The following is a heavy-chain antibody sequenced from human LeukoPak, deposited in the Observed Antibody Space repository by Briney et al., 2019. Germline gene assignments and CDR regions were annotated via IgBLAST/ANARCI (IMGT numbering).Heavy chain of an antibody. CDR2: IYYSGST. V-gene: IGHV4-39*01. J-gene: IGHJ5*02. CDR3: ARQGAMITFGGVSNWFDP. CDR1: GGSISSSSYY. D-gene: IGHD3-16*01. Sequence: SETLSLTCTVSGGSISSSSYYWGWIRQPPGKGLEWIGRIYYSGSTYYNPSLKSRVTISVDTSKNQFSLKLSSVTAADTAVYYCARQGAMITFGGVSNWFDPWGQGTLVTVSS.